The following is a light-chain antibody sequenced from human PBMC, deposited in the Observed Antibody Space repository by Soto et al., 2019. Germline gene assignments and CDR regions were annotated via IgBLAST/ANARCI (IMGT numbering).Light chain of an antibody. CDR1: QSVSSN. V-gene: IGKV3-15*01. Sequence: EIVMTQSPATLSVSPGERATLSCRASQSVSSNLAWYQQKPGQAPRLLIYGASTRATGIPARFSGSGSGTEFTLTISSLQSEDFAVYYCQQHNNWPPAITFGQGTRPEIK. CDR3: QQHNNWPPAIT. J-gene: IGKJ5*01. CDR2: GAS.